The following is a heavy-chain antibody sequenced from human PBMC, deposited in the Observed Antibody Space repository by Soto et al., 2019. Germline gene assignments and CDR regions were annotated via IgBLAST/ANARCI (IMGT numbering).Heavy chain of an antibody. V-gene: IGHV3-7*01. Sequence: GGSLRLSCAVSGFTFGSYWMNWVRLIPGKGLEWVAYIKPDGSATYYVDSVKGRFTISRDNAKNSLYLQMNSLRVEDTSVYYCERDGYRRPGCYYYFDHWGQGTLVTVSS. J-gene: IGHJ4*02. CDR3: ERDGYRRPGCYYYFDH. D-gene: IGHD2-2*01. CDR2: IKPDGSAT. CDR1: GFTFGSYW.